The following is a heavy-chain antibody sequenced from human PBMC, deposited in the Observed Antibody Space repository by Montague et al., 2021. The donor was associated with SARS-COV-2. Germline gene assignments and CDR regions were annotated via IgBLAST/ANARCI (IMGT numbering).Heavy chain of an antibody. CDR3: TKGTYGISILGQIYYYGMGV. CDR2: ISHGGSP. Sequence: SETLSLTCAVSGGSISRTNLWRWVRQSPGKGLTWIVGISHGGSPAYTPSLTRRVVISADRSKNQFSLKLSSVIAADSAIYYCTKGTYGISILGQIYYYGMGVWGPVTPVSV. J-gene: IGHJ6*02. V-gene: IGHV4-4*02. CDR1: GGSISRTNL. D-gene: IGHD3-3*01.